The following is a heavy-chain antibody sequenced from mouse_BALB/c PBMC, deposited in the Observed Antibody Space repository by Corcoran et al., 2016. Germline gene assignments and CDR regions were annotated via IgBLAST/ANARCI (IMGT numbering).Heavy chain of an antibody. CDR1: GYTFTSYY. V-gene: IGHV1S56*01. CDR3: ARSGDKGAMDY. J-gene: IGHJ4*01. Sequence: QVQLQQSGPDLVKPGASVMMSCKTSGYTFTSYYVHWVRQRPGQGLEWIGWIYPGDGRTKCNGVLKVKTTLTADESSSTVYMLLSTLTSEDSAMYFCARSGDKGAMDYWDQGISVTVSS. D-gene: IGHD2-13*01. CDR2: IYPGDGRT.